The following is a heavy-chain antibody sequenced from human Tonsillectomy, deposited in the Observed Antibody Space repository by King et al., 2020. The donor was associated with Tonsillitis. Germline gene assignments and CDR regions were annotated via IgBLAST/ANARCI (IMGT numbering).Heavy chain of an antibody. CDR3: ACGEGSAFEPNWFDP. V-gene: IGHV3-30*03. CDR1: GFTFSSYG. CDR2: ISYDGSKK. Sequence: VQLVESGGGVVQPGGSLRLSCAASGFTFSSYGMHWVRQAPGKGLEWVAVISYDGSKKYYADSVKGRFTISRDNSKNTLYLQMKSLRAEDTAVYYCACGEGSAFEPNWFDPWGQGTLVTVSS. D-gene: IGHD2-21*01. J-gene: IGHJ5*02.